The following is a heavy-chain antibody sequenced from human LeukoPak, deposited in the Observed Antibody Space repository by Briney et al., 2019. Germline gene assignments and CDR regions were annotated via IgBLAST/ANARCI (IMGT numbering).Heavy chain of an antibody. J-gene: IGHJ5*02. Sequence: GGSLRLSCTASGFRSRDYGMHWVRQAPGKGLEWVAVISYDGKVRYYADYVKGRFTISRDNSKNTLFLQIDSLRGDDTAVYYCAKEPAPHAGGWFFPDDHWGQGSLVTVSS. D-gene: IGHD6-19*01. CDR2: ISYDGKVR. CDR3: AKEPAPHAGGWFFPDDH. CDR1: GFRSRDYG. V-gene: IGHV3-30*18.